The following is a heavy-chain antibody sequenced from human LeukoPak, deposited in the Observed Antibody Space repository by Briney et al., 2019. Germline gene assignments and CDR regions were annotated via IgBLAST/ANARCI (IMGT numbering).Heavy chain of an antibody. CDR1: GGSISSGSYY. V-gene: IGHV4-39*07. D-gene: IGHD6-13*01. Sequence: SQTLSLTCTVSGGSISSGSYYWSWIRQPPGKGLEWIGEINHSGSTNYNPSLKSRVTISVDTSKNQFSLKLSSVTAADTAVYYCARPSSWDSYYFDYWGQGTLVTVSS. CDR2: INHSGST. J-gene: IGHJ4*02. CDR3: ARPSSWDSYYFDY.